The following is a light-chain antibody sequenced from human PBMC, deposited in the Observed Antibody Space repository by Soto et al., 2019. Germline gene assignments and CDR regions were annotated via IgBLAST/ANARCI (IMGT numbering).Light chain of an antibody. V-gene: IGKV1-39*01. CDR2: AAS. Sequence: IQITQSPSSLSASVGDRVTITCRASQSINSYLNWYQQKPGKAPKLLIYAASSLQSGVPSRFSGSGSGTDFTLTISSLQPEDFATYYCQQSYSTPRMYTFGQGTKVDIK. CDR1: QSINSY. CDR3: QQSYSTPRMYT. J-gene: IGKJ2*01.